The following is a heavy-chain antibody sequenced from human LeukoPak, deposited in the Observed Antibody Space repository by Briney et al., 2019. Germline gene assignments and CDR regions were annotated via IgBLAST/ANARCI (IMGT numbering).Heavy chain of an antibody. CDR2: ISYDGSNK. J-gene: IGHJ4*02. CDR1: GFTFSSYA. V-gene: IGHV3-30*01. CDR3: ARDRVTIFEVVAYYFDY. Sequence: PGGSLRLSCAASGFTFSSYAMHWVRQAPGKGLEWVAVISYDGSNKYYADSVKGRFTISRDNSKNTLYLQMNSLRAEDTAVYYCARDRVTIFEVVAYYFDYWGQGTLVTVSS. D-gene: IGHD3-3*01.